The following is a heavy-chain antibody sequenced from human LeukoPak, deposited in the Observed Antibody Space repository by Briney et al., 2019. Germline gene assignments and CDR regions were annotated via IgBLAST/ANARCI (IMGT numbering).Heavy chain of an antibody. CDR2: TYYSGNT. D-gene: IGHD3-3*01. Sequence: SETLSLTCTVSGGSINAYYWSWLRQTPGKGLEWIGHTYYSGNTNYNPSLKSRVSISIHTSKKQFSLELNSVTAADTAVYYCVRVLGLMEWLFDPWGQGILVTVSS. V-gene: IGHV4-59*01. CDR3: VRVLGLMEWLFDP. CDR1: GGSINAYY. J-gene: IGHJ5*02.